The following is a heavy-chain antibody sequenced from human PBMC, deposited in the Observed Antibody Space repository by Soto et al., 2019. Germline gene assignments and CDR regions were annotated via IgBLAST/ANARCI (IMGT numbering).Heavy chain of an antibody. CDR1: GGSISSYF. CDR2: VYYTGTT. Sequence: SETLSLTCTVSGGSISSYFYIWVRQPPGKGLEWIGSVYYTGTTDYNPSLKSRVTISVDTSKTQFSLNLRSVTAADTAVYYCARDLAAVPRAFDYWGRGALVTVSS. V-gene: IGHV4-59*01. D-gene: IGHD6-13*01. CDR3: ARDLAAVPRAFDY. J-gene: IGHJ4*02.